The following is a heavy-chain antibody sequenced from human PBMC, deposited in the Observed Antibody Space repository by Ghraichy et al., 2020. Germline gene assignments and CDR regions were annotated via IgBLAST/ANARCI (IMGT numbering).Heavy chain of an antibody. CDR1: GGSFSGYY. CDR3: ARGVSTVRPFDY. D-gene: IGHD4-11*01. J-gene: IGHJ4*02. CDR2: INHSGST. Sequence: SETLSLTCAVYGGSFSGYYWSWIRQPPGKGLEWIGEINHSGSTNYNPSLKSRVTISVDTSKNQFSLKLSSVTAADTAVYYCARGVSTVRPFDYWGQGTLVTVSS. V-gene: IGHV4-34*01.